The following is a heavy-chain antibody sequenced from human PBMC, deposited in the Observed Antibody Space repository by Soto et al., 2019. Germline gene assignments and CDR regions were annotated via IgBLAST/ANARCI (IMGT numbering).Heavy chain of an antibody. Sequence: GEALKISCQGSGYNFGAYWIGWGRQMPGKGLEWMGIIFPGDSDTRYRPSFQGQVTISVAWSINTAYLQWSSLKASDTAMYFCARGGITGTPPDYWGQGTQVTVSS. CDR3: ARGGITGTPPDY. V-gene: IGHV5-51*01. J-gene: IGHJ4*02. D-gene: IGHD1-7*01. CDR2: IFPGDSDT. CDR1: GYNFGAYW.